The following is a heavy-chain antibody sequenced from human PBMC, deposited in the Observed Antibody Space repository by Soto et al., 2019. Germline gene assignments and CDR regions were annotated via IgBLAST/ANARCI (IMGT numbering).Heavy chain of an antibody. CDR1: GYPFISYY. CDR3: ATFPRGY. V-gene: IGHV1-46*01. Sequence: QVQLMQSGADVKRPGASVKISCKPSGYPFISYYIHWVRQAPGQGLEWVGLIDPSRGATSYAERFQGRLSITSDKSTATVYMNVWSLTSDDTAIYYCATFPRGYWGQGTLVSVSS. CDR2: IDPSRGAT. J-gene: IGHJ4*02.